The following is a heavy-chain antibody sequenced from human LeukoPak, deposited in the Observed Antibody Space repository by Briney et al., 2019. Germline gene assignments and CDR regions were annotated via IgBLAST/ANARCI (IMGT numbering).Heavy chain of an antibody. V-gene: IGHV1-69*02. D-gene: IGHD4-17*01. CDR1: GGTFSSYT. Sequence: ASVKVSCKXSGGTFSSYTISWVRQAPGQGLEWMGMIIPILGIANYSQKFQGRVTITADKSTSTAYMELSSLRSEDTAVYYCARVLDDYGDPSLFDYWGQGTLVTVSS. CDR2: IIPILGIA. CDR3: ARVLDDYGDPSLFDY. J-gene: IGHJ4*02.